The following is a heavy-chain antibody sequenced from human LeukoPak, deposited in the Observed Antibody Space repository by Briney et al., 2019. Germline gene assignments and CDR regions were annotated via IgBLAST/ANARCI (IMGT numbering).Heavy chain of an antibody. CDR2: INTDGSST. CDR3: ARGFNNYEGGCDY. CDR1: GFTFSSYW. J-gene: IGHJ4*02. D-gene: IGHD4-11*01. V-gene: IGHV3-74*01. Sequence: GGSLRLSCAASGFTFSSYWMHWVRHAPGKGLVWVSRINTDGSSTNYADSVKGRFTISRDNAKNTLYLQMNSLRVEDTAVYYCARGFNNYEGGCDYWDQGTLVIVSS.